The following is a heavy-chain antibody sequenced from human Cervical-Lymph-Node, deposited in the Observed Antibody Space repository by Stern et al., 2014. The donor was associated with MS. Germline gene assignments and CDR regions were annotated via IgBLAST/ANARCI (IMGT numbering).Heavy chain of an antibody. D-gene: IGHD4-23*01. Sequence: LQLVQSGAEVRKPGSSVKVSCKVSGATFSTNGLSWLRQAPGQGPEWMGSIVPIFEISNYVQRLRGRLTITADESANTAYMELRSLSPDDTAVYYCAREHHGGNFAAWGQGTLVTVSS. V-gene: IGHV1-69*01. CDR1: GATFSTNG. CDR3: AREHHGGNFAA. J-gene: IGHJ4*02. CDR2: IVPIFEIS.